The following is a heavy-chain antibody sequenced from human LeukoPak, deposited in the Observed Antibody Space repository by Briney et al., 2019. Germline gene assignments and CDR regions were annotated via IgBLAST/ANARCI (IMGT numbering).Heavy chain of an antibody. D-gene: IGHD3-10*01. CDR3: ARGGSGSGYLYYFDS. Sequence: GASVKVSCKASGYSFSDYSLHWVRQAPGQGLEWMGRINSNSGGTGYAQNFQGRVTMTRDTSISTAYMELTGLTSDDTAVYYCARGGSGSGYLYYFDSWGQGTLVSVSS. J-gene: IGHJ4*02. CDR1: GYSFSDYS. CDR2: INSNSGGT. V-gene: IGHV1-2*06.